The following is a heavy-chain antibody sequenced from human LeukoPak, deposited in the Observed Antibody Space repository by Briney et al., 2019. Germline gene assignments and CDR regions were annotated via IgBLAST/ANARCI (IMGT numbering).Heavy chain of an antibody. CDR1: GGSISSYY. D-gene: IGHD2-2*02. Sequence: SETLSLTCTVSGGSISSYYWSWIRQPAGKGLEWIGRIYTSGSTNYNPSLRSRVTMSVDTSKNQFSLKLSSVTAADTAVYYCARDCSSTSCYNASDYWGQGTLVTVSS. J-gene: IGHJ4*02. V-gene: IGHV4-4*07. CDR2: IYTSGST. CDR3: ARDCSSTSCYNASDY.